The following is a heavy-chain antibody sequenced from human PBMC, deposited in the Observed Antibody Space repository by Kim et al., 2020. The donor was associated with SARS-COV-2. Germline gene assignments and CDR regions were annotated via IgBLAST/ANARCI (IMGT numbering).Heavy chain of an antibody. D-gene: IGHD1-26*01. CDR2: ISGSGGST. V-gene: IGHV3-23*01. CDR3: AKGPVYREPSGYGMDV. CDR1: GFTFSSYA. Sequence: GGSLRLSCAASGFTFSSYAMSWVRQAPGKGLEWVSAISGSGGSTYYADSVKGRFTISRDNSKNTLYLQMNSLRAEDTAVYYCAKGPVYREPSGYGMDVWGQGTTVTVSS. J-gene: IGHJ6*02.